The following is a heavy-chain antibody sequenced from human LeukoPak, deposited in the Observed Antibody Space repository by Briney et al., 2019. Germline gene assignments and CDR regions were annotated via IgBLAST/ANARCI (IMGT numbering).Heavy chain of an antibody. Sequence: ASVKVSCKASGYTFTIYAMHWVRQAPGQRLEWMGWINAGNGNTKYSQKFQGRVTITRDTSASTAYMELSSLRSEDTAVYYCARRIAAAGDNWFDPRGQGTLVTVSS. CDR3: ARRIAAAGDNWFDP. D-gene: IGHD6-13*01. J-gene: IGHJ5*02. V-gene: IGHV1-3*01. CDR1: GYTFTIYA. CDR2: INAGNGNT.